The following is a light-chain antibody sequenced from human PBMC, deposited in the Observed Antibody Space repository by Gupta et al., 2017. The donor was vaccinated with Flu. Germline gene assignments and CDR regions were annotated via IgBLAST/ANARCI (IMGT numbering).Light chain of an antibody. CDR3: QSTDSTDTV. Sequence: SYVLTQPPSVSVSPGQTARITCSGDALPKQYAYWYQQRPGQAPVLVIFKDSERPSRIPERFSGSSSGTTVTLTISGVQAEDEADYYCQSTDSTDTVFGGGTKLTVL. CDR2: KDS. CDR1: ALPKQY. V-gene: IGLV3-25*02. J-gene: IGLJ3*02.